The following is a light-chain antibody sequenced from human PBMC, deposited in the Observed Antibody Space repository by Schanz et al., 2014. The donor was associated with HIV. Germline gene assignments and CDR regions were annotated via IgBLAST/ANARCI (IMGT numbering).Light chain of an antibody. CDR1: QSVSSSY. CDR3: QQYGSSWWT. J-gene: IGKJ1*01. V-gene: IGKV3-20*01. CDR2: DAS. Sequence: EIVLTQSPDTLSLSPGERATLSCRASQSVSSSYLAWYQQRPGQAPRLLIYDASSRATGIPDRFSGSGSGTDFTLTIIRLEPEDFAVYYCQQYGSSWWTFGQGTKVEIK.